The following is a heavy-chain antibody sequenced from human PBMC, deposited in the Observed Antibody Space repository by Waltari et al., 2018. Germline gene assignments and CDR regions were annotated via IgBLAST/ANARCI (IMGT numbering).Heavy chain of an antibody. CDR3: AKDEGARLAPTFGMDA. CDR2: LTASGLM. Sequence: EMQLLESGGALVQPGGSLRLPCVASGFPLRASQMNWVRQAPGKGLEWVAVLTASGLMDYGDSGKGRFIISRDNSKNTLYLEMFRLRVEDTATYYCAKDEGARLAPTFGMDAWGQGTTVIVSS. CDR1: GFPLRASQ. D-gene: IGHD3-16*01. V-gene: IGHV3-23*01. J-gene: IGHJ6*02.